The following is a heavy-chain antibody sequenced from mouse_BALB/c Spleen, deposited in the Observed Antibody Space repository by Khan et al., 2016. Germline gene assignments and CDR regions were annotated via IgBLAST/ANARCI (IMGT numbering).Heavy chain of an antibody. CDR3: ARSYYGYFAMDY. J-gene: IGHJ4*01. Sequence: QVQLQQSGTELPRPGASVKLSCKASGYTFTDYYLHWVKQRTGQGLEWIGEIFPGSGSTYYHEKFKGTASLTADTSSSTAYMQLSSLTSEDSAVYFCARSYYGYFAMDYWGHGASVTVSS. D-gene: IGHD1-2*01. V-gene: IGHV1-77*01. CDR1: GYTFTDYY. CDR2: IFPGSGST.